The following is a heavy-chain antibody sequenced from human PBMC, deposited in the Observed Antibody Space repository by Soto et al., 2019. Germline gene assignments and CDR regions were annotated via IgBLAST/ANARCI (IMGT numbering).Heavy chain of an antibody. D-gene: IGHD3-22*01. CDR2: IIPIFGTA. CDR3: ARKVNYYDSSGYFEPQDY. V-gene: IGHV1-69*13. Sequence: GASVKVSCKASGGTFSSYAISWVQQAPGQGLEWMGGIIPIFGTANYAQKFQGRVTITADESTSTAYMELSSLRSEDTAVYYCARKVNYYDSSGYFEPQDYWGQGTLVTVSS. J-gene: IGHJ4*02. CDR1: GGTFSSYA.